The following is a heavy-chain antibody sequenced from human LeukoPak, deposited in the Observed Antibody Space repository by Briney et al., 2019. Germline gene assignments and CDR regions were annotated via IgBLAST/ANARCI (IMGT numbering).Heavy chain of an antibody. Sequence: ASVKVSCKASGYTFTGYYMHWVRQAPGQGLEWMGWINPNSGGTNYAQKFQGRVTMTRDTSISTAYMELSRLRSDDTAVYYCARDNRNRGIVGAIGYWGQGTLVTVSS. CDR1: GYTFTGYY. D-gene: IGHD1-26*01. CDR3: ARDNRNRGIVGAIGY. CDR2: INPNSGGT. J-gene: IGHJ4*02. V-gene: IGHV1-2*02.